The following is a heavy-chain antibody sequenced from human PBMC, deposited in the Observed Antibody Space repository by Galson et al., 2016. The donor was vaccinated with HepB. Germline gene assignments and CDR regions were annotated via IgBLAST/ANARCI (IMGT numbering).Heavy chain of an antibody. CDR1: GFTFSSYA. D-gene: IGHD6-19*01. V-gene: IGHV3-23*01. Sequence: SLRLSCAASGFTFSSYAMSWVRQAPGKGLEWVSTISGSGATTYVADSVKGRFTISRDNSKNTLYLQMNGLRVEDTAIYYCAKGGQWLLRGPGWFDPRGQGTLVSVSS. J-gene: IGHJ5*02. CDR3: AKGGQWLLRGPGWFDP. CDR2: ISGSGATT.